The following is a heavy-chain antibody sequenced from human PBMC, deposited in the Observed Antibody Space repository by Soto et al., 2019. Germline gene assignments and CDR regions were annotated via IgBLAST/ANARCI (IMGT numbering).Heavy chain of an antibody. CDR2: IIPIFGTA. CDR1: GGTLSSET. D-gene: IGHD3-22*01. CDR3: ASDAGVNYYDSSGYYYIDY. J-gene: IGHJ4*02. Sequence: GASVKVSCKVSGGTLSSETISWLRQAPGQGLEWMGGIIPIFGTANYAQKFQGRVTITADESTSTAYMELSSLRSEDTAVYYCASDAGVNYYDSSGYYYIDYWGQGTLVTVSS. V-gene: IGHV1-69*13.